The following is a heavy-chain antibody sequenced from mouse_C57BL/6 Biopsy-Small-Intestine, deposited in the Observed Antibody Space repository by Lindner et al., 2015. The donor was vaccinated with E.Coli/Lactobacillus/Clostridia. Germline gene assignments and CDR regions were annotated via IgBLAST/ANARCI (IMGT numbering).Heavy chain of an antibody. CDR3: TRSSYSNYLDY. D-gene: IGHD2-5*01. Sequence: VQLQESGAELVRPGASVTLSCKASGYTFTDYEMHWVKQTPAHGLEWIGAIDPETGGTAYSQKFKGKAILTADKSSSTAYMELRSLTSEDSAVYYCTRSSYSNYLDYWGQGATLTVSS. V-gene: IGHV1-15*01. CDR1: GYTFTDYE. CDR2: IDPETGGT. J-gene: IGHJ2*01.